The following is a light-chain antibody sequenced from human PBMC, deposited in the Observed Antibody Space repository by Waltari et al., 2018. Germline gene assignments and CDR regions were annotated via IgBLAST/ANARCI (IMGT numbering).Light chain of an antibody. CDR2: DAS. Sequence: ETVMTQSPATVSVSPGERAALSCRASQSVSSNVAWYQQKPGQAPRLLIYDASTRATGIPVRFSGSGSGTDFTLTISSRQSEDFAIYYCQQYNNWPPYTFGQGTKLEI. V-gene: IGKV3-15*01. J-gene: IGKJ2*01. CDR3: QQYNNWPPYT. CDR1: QSVSSN.